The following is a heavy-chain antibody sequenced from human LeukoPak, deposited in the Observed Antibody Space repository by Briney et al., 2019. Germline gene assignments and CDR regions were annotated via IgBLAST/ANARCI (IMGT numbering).Heavy chain of an antibody. J-gene: IGHJ4*02. CDR1: GFTFSSYN. CDR3: TGLDSGIGSYSH. D-gene: IGHD1-26*01. V-gene: IGHV3-21*03. Sequence: GGSLRLSCEASGFTFSSYNMNWVRQAPGKGLEWVSSISSSSNYIYYADSVKGRFTISRDNAKNTLYLQMNSLRAEDTAVYYCTGLDSGIGSYSHWGQGTLVTVSS. CDR2: ISSSSNYI.